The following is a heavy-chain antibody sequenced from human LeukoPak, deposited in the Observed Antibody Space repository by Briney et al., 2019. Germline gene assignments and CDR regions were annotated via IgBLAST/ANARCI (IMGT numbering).Heavy chain of an antibody. Sequence: GGCLRLSCAASGFTFSSYSMIWVRQAPGKGLEWVSSISSSSSYIYYADSVKGRFTISRDNAKNSLYLQMNSLRAEDTAVYYCARDASSEADAFDIWGQGTMVTVSS. V-gene: IGHV3-21*01. CDR2: ISSSSSYI. CDR1: GFTFSSYS. J-gene: IGHJ3*02. CDR3: ARDASSEADAFDI.